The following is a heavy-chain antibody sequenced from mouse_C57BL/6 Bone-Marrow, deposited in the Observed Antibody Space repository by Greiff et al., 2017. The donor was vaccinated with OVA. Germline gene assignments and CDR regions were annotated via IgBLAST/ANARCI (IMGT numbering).Heavy chain of an antibody. J-gene: IGHJ2*01. D-gene: IGHD1-1*01. Sequence: VKLVESGAELVRPGTSVKMSCKASGYTFTNYWIGWAKQRPGHGLEWIGDIYPGGGYTNYNEKFKGKATLTADKSSSTAYMQFSSLTSEDSAIYYCARRGTTVFDYWGQGTTLTVSS. V-gene: IGHV1-63*01. CDR1: GYTFTNYW. CDR2: IYPGGGYT. CDR3: ARRGTTVFDY.